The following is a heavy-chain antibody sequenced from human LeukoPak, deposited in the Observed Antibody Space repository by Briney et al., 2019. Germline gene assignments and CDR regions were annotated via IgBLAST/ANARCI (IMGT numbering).Heavy chain of an antibody. CDR2: IRNRANNYRT. J-gene: IGHJ4*02. CDR3: TRNGYYYASGSYLYYFDY. V-gene: IGHV3-72*01. Sequence: GGSLRLSCAASGFTFSDHFMDWVRQAPGKGLEWVGRIRNRANNYRTEYAASVKGRFTISRDDSKNSLSLQMNSLKTEDTAVYYCTRNGYYYASGSYLYYFDYWGQGALVTVSS. CDR1: GFTFSDHF. D-gene: IGHD3-10*01.